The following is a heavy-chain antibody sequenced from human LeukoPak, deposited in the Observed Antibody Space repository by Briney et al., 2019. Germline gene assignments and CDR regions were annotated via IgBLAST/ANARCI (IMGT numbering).Heavy chain of an antibody. J-gene: IGHJ4*02. Sequence: GGSLRLSCVASGFTVSSKYMSGVRQAPGKGLEWVAVIYTDDTTYYADSVKGRFTISRDNSKNTLYLQMDGLGVEDTAVYYCAKVGAVAAVDYWGQGTLVTVSS. D-gene: IGHD6-19*01. V-gene: IGHV3-66*01. CDR2: IYTDDTT. CDR1: GFTVSSKY. CDR3: AKVGAVAAVDY.